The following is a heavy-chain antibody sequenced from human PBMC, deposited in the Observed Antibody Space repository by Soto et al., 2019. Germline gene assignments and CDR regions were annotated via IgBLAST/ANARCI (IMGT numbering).Heavy chain of an antibody. CDR2: INPSGGST. J-gene: IGHJ4*02. V-gene: IGHV1-46*01. D-gene: IGHD6-19*01. CDR3: ARDHGVGYSSVPRDY. Sequence: ASVKVSCKASGYTFTSYYMHWVRQAPGQGLEWMGIINPSGGSTSYAQKFQGRVTMTRDTSTSTVYMELSSLRSEDTAVYYCARDHGVGYSSVPRDYWGQGTLVTVS. CDR1: GYTFTSYY.